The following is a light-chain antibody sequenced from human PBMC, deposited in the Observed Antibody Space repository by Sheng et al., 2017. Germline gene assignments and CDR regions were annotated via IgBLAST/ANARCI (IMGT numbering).Light chain of an antibody. J-gene: IGKJ1*01. CDR2: DAS. V-gene: IGKV3-11*01. Sequence: EIVLTQSPATLSLSPGERATLSCRASQSLSRNLAWFQQQPGQAPRLLISDASNRATGIPARFSGSRSGTNFTLTISSLEPEDFAVYYCQQRSNWPRTFGQGTKVEIK. CDR3: QQRSNWPRT. CDR1: QSLSRN.